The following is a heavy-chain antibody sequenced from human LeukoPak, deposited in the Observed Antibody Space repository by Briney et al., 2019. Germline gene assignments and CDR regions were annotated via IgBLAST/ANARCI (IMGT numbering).Heavy chain of an antibody. CDR1: GFTFSRNA. J-gene: IGHJ4*02. CDR3: AKEAGVVVVPAAIVY. Sequence: GGSLRLSCAASGFTFSRNAMSWVRHAPGKGLEWVSGISGSDNSTYYADSVKGRFTLSRDNSKNTLYLQMNSLRAEDTAIYYCAKEAGVVVVPAAIVYWGQGTLVTVSS. V-gene: IGHV3-23*01. CDR2: ISGSDNST. D-gene: IGHD2-2*02.